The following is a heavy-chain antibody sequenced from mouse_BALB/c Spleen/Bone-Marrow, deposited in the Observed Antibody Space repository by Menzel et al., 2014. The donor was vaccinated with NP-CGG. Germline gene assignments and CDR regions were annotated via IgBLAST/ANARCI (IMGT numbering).Heavy chain of an antibody. Sequence: DVKLQESGPDLVKPGASVKISCKASGYSFSGYNMHWVKQSHGKSLEWIGCVHPNNGGTSYNQKFKGKAILNVDMSSSTAYMELRSLTSEDSAVYYCGRYDGYVGGTMDYWGQGTSVTVSS. CDR3: GRYDGYVGGTMDY. D-gene: IGHD2-3*01. CDR1: GYSFSGYN. V-gene: IGHV1-18*01. J-gene: IGHJ4*01. CDR2: VHPNNGGT.